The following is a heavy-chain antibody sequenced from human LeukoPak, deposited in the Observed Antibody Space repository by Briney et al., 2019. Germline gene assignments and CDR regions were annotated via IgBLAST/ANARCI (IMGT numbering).Heavy chain of an antibody. D-gene: IGHD2-21*02. CDR2: IIPILGIA. V-gene: IGHV1-69*04. Sequence: SVKVSCKASGGTFSSYAISWVRQAPGQGLEWMGRIIPILGIANYAQKFQGRVTITADKSTSTAYMELSSLRSEDTAVYYYATAYCGGDCYFAEYFQHWGQGTLVTVSS. CDR1: GGTFSSYA. J-gene: IGHJ1*01. CDR3: ATAYCGGDCYFAEYFQH.